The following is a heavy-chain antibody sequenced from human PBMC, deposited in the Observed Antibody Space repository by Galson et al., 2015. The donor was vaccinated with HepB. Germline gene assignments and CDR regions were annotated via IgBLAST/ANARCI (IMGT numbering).Heavy chain of an antibody. CDR3: ARDFSVLLWFGESPPGY. V-gene: IGHV1-18*01. CDR1: GYTFTSYG. Sequence: SVKVSCKASGYTFTSYGISWVRQAPGQGLEWMGWISAYNGNTNYAQKLQGRVTMTTDTSTSTAYMELRSLRSDDTAVYYCARDFSVLLWFGESPPGYWGQGTLVTVSS. J-gene: IGHJ4*02. CDR2: ISAYNGNT. D-gene: IGHD3-10*01.